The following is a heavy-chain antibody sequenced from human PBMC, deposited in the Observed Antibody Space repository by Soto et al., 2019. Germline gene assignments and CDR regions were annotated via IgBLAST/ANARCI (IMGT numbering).Heavy chain of an antibody. CDR3: ARDKSGTYSIDS. Sequence: EVQVVESGGGSVQPGGSLRLSCAASGFTFSRYTMNWVRQAPGKGLEWLSYISGGGGTMSYADSVKGRVTISRDNAKNSLYLQMDSLIAEDTAVYYCARDKSGTYSIDSWGQGTLVTVSS. J-gene: IGHJ4*02. D-gene: IGHD1-26*01. CDR1: GFTFSRYT. V-gene: IGHV3-48*04. CDR2: ISGGGGTM.